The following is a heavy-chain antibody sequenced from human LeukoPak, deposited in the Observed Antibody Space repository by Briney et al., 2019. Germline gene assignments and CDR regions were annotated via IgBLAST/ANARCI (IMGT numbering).Heavy chain of an antibody. CDR3: ARGEPTIAGRGAPPFDL. D-gene: IGHD6-13*01. CDR2: VYYTGAT. CDR1: GGFISDYY. Sequence: SETLSLTCTVSGGFISDYYWQWVRQPPGKGLEWIGFVYYTGATDYNPSLKSRGTMSVDTSKNQFSLMLTSVTTADTAVYYCARGEPTIAGRGAPPFDLWGRGTLVTVSS. V-gene: IGHV4-59*01. J-gene: IGHJ2*01.